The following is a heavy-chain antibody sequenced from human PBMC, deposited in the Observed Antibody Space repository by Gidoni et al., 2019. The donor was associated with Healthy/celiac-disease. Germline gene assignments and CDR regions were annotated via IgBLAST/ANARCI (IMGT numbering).Heavy chain of an antibody. Sequence: QVTLKESGPALVKPTQTLTLTCTCSGFSRSTSGMRVSGIRQPPGKALDWLARIDWDDDKFYSTSLKTRLTISKDTSKNQVVLTLTNMDPVDTATYYCARDMTTVTTVGFDYWGQGTLVTVSS. V-gene: IGHV2-70*04. J-gene: IGHJ4*02. CDR3: ARDMTTVTTVGFDY. CDR2: IDWDDDK. CDR1: GFSRSTSGMR. D-gene: IGHD4-4*01.